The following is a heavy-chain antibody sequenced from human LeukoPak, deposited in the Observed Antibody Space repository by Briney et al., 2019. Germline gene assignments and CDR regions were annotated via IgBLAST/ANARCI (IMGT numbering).Heavy chain of an antibody. CDR3: ATSAAGTGPDY. CDR1: GFTFSSYS. J-gene: IGHJ4*02. Sequence: PGGSLRLSCAASGFTFSSYSMNWVRQAPGKGLEWVSSISSSSSYICYADSVKGRFTISRDNAKNSLYLQMNSLRAEDTAVYYCATSAAGTGPDYWGQGTLVTVSS. D-gene: IGHD6-13*01. CDR2: ISSSSSYI. V-gene: IGHV3-21*01.